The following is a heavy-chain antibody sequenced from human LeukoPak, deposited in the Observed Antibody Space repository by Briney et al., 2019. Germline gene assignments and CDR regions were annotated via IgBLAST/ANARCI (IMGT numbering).Heavy chain of an antibody. CDR3: ARRYSSGRLGGVDY. J-gene: IGHJ4*02. V-gene: IGHV1-8*03. CDR2: MNPNSGNT. CDR1: GGTFSSYA. Sequence: GASVKVSCKASGGTFSSYAISWVRQATGQGLEWMGWMNPNSGNTDYAQKFQGRVTFSMNTSISTAYMELSSLRSEDTAMYYCARRYSSGRLGGVDYWGQGTLVTVSS. D-gene: IGHD6-19*01.